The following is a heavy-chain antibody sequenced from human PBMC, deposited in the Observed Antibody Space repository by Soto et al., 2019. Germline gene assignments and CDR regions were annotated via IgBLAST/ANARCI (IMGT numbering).Heavy chain of an antibody. CDR1: GFTFSDSY. V-gene: IGHV3-11*04. D-gene: IGHD6-13*01. CDR3: ARGLYPFDSSSWGIFYYYYGMDV. CDR2: ITFSGNTV. J-gene: IGHJ6*02. Sequence: PGGSLRLSCAASGFTFSDSYMSWIRQAPGKGLEWISYITFSGNTVYYADSLKGRFTISRVNAKNSLYLQMNSLRAEDTAVYYCARGLYPFDSSSWGIFYYYYGMDVWGQGTTVTVSS.